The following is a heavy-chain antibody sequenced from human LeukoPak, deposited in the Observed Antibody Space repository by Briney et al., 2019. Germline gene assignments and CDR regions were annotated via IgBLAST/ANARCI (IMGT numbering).Heavy chain of an antibody. D-gene: IGHD3-10*01. CDR2: IDPSGGST. V-gene: IGHV1-46*01. Sequence: GASVKVSCKASAYTFSTYLLHWVRQAPGQGLEWMGIIDPSGGSTDYAQNFQGRVTMTRDTSTSTVYMELSSLRSDDTAVYYCARDLGLRGVTNWFDPWGQGTLVTVSS. CDR1: AYTFSTYL. CDR3: ARDLGLRGVTNWFDP. J-gene: IGHJ5*02.